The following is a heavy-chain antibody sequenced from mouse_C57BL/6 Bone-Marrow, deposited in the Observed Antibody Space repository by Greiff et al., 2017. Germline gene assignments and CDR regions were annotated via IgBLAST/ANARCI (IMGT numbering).Heavy chain of an antibody. CDR1: GYTFTSYW. CDR3: AGGLRRRGYFDY. V-gene: IGHV1-55*01. D-gene: IGHD2-4*01. CDR2: IYPGSGST. J-gene: IGHJ2*01. Sequence: VQLQQPGAELVKPGASVKMSCKASGYTFTSYWITWVKQRPGQGLEWIGDIYPGSGSTNYNEKFKSKATLTVDTSSSTAYMQLSSLTSEDSAVYYCAGGLRRRGYFDYWGQGTTLTVS.